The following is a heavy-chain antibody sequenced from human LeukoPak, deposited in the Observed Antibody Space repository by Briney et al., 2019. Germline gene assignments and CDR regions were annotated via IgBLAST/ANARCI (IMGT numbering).Heavy chain of an antibody. V-gene: IGHV4-39*07. D-gene: IGHD3-3*01. J-gene: IGHJ3*02. CDR3: ARERSGSEIFARSFDI. CDR2: IYYSGST. CDR1: GGSISSSSYY. Sequence: SETLSLTCTVSGGSISSSSYYWGWNRQPPGKGLEWIGSIYYSGSTYYNPSLKSRVTISVDTSKNQFSLKLSSVTAADTAVYYCARERSGSEIFARSFDIWGQGTMVTVSS.